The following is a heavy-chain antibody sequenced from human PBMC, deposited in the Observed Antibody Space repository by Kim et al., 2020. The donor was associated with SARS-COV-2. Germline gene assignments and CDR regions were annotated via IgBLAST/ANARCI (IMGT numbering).Heavy chain of an antibody. Sequence: GYARKFQGRFTMTRITSISTACMELSSLRSEDTAVYYCARFSSSWSIFDYWGQGTLVTVSS. D-gene: IGHD6-13*01. CDR3: ARFSSSWSIFDY. V-gene: IGHV1-8*01. J-gene: IGHJ4*02.